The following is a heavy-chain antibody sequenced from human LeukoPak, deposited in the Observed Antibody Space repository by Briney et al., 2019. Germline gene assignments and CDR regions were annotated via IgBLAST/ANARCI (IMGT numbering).Heavy chain of an antibody. V-gene: IGHV1-2*02. CDR2: INPNSGGT. D-gene: IGHD3-9*01. CDR3: ARAEMDILTGYLDY. J-gene: IGHJ4*02. CDR1: GYTFTGYY. Sequence: ASVKVSCKASGYTFTGYYMHWVRQAPGQGLEWMGWINPNSGGTNYAQKFQGRVTMTRDTSISTAYMELSRLRSDDTAVYHCARAEMDILTGYLDYWGQGTLVTVSS.